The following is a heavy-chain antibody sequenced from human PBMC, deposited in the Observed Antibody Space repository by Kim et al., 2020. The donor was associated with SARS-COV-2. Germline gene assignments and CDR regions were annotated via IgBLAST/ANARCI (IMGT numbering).Heavy chain of an antibody. Sequence: GGSLRLSCAASGFTFSSYWMSWVRQAPGKGLEWVANIKHDGSEKYYVDSVKGRFTISRDNAKNALFLQMNSLRGEDTALYYCARDPRHSIYARGQGTLVTVSS. CDR1: GFTFSSYW. CDR3: ARDPRHSIYA. V-gene: IGHV3-7*01. CDR2: IKHDGSEK. J-gene: IGHJ4*02. D-gene: IGHD5-12*01.